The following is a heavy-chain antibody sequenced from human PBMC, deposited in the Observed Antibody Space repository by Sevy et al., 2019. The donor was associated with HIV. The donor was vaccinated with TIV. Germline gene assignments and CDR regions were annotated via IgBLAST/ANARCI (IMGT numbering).Heavy chain of an antibody. CDR3: TTEPVTLFGVVISSNFDY. CDR1: GFTFSNAW. CDR2: IKSQTDGGTA. D-gene: IGHD3-3*01. Sequence: GGSLRLSCAASGFTFSNAWMSWVRQAPGKGLEWVGRIKSQTDGGTADDAAPVKGRFTISRDDSKNTLYLQMNSLKTEDTAVYYCTTEPVTLFGVVISSNFDYWGQGTLVTVSS. V-gene: IGHV3-15*01. J-gene: IGHJ4*02.